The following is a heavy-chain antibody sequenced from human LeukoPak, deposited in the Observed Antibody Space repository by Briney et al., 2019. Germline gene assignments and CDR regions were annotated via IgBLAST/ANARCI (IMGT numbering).Heavy chain of an antibody. D-gene: IGHD3-22*01. CDR1: GGSISSGGYY. CDR3: ARCLYYYDSSGYYSPPSFDY. Sequence: PSETLSLTCTVSGGSISSGGYYWSWIRQHPGKGLEWIGYIYYSGSTYYNPSLKSRVTISVDTSKNQFSLKLSSVTAADTAVYYCARCLYYYDSSGYYSPPSFDYWGQGTLVTVSS. J-gene: IGHJ4*02. V-gene: IGHV4-31*03. CDR2: IYYSGST.